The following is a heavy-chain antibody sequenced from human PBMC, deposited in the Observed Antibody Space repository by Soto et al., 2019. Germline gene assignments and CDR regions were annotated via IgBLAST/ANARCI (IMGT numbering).Heavy chain of an antibody. D-gene: IGHD2-2*01. V-gene: IGHV1-18*01. J-gene: IGHJ2*01. CDR2: ISANNGNT. Sequence: QVQLVQSGAEVKKPGASVKVSCKASGYTFTSYGITWVRQAPGQGLEWMGWISANNGNTNYAQKFQGRVTMTTDTSTSTAYMELRRLRSDGTAVYYCARDGYCSSRRCFDLWGRGTLVTVSS. CDR1: GYTFTSYG. CDR3: ARDGYCSSRRCFDL.